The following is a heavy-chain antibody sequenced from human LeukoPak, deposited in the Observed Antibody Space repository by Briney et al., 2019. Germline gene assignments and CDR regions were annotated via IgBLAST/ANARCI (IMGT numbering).Heavy chain of an antibody. V-gene: IGHV4-4*07. CDR3: ARVLREWLVLDY. CDR2: IYTSEST. J-gene: IGHJ4*02. Sequence: SETLSLTCTVSGGSISFYYWSWIRQPAGKGLEWIGHIYTSESTNYNPSLKSRVTMSVDTSKNQFSLKLNSVTAADTAVYYCARVLREWLVLDYWGQGTLVTVSS. D-gene: IGHD6-19*01. CDR1: GGSISFYY.